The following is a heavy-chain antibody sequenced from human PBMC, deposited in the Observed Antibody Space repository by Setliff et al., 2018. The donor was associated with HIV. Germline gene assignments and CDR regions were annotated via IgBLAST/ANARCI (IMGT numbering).Heavy chain of an antibody. J-gene: IGHJ4*02. Sequence: SSETLSLTCAVSGGSINSYYWNWIRQPPGKGLEWIGYIYTSGNTNYNPSLKSRVTMSVDTSKKQFSLKLTSVTAADTAVYYCAGHFYYSGSGIWAGLDSWGQGTLVTVSS. D-gene: IGHD3-10*01. CDR3: AGHFYYSGSGIWAGLDS. CDR1: GGSINSYY. CDR2: IYTSGNT. V-gene: IGHV4-4*09.